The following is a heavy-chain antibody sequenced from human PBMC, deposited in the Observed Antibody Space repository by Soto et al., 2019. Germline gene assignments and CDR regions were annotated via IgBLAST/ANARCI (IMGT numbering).Heavy chain of an antibody. CDR2: IYCSGST. CDR3: AREGSIAVAVEKLDS. D-gene: IGHD6-19*01. Sequence: SETLSLTCTVSGDSISSSSYYWGWIRQPPGKGLEWIGTIYCSGSTFYNPSLKSRVTISVDTSKNQFSLKLSAVTAADTAVYYCAREGSIAVAVEKLDSWGQGTLVTVSS. V-gene: IGHV4-39*02. CDR1: GDSISSSSYY. J-gene: IGHJ4*02.